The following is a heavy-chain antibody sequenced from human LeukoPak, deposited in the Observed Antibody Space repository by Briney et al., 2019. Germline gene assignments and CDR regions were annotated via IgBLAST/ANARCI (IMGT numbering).Heavy chain of an antibody. Sequence: PGGSLRLSCAASGFTFSSYAMSWVRQAPGKGLEWVAAISGGGASTFYADSVKGRFTISRDNSKNTLYLQMNSLTAEDAAVYYCAKDRAIVVVPSVFDPWGQGTHVTVSS. D-gene: IGHD2-2*01. J-gene: IGHJ5*02. CDR2: ISGGGAST. CDR3: AKDRAIVVVPSVFDP. CDR1: GFTFSSYA. V-gene: IGHV3-23*01.